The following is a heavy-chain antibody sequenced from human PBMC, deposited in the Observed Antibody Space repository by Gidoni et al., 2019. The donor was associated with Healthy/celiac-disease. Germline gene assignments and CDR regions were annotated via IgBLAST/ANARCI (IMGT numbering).Heavy chain of an antibody. CDR1: GFTFSSYA. V-gene: IGHV3-23*01. CDR2: IRGSGGST. J-gene: IGHJ4*02. Sequence: EVQLLESGGGLVQPGGSLRLSCAASGFTFSSYAMSWVPQAPGKGREWVSAIRGSGGSTYYADSVKGRFTISRDNSKHTLYLQMNSLRAEDTAVYYCAKDGDKLYWGQGTLVTVSS. D-gene: IGHD2-21*01. CDR3: AKDGDKLY.